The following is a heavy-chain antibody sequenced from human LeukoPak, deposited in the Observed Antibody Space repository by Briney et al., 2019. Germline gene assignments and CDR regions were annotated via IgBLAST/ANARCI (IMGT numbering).Heavy chain of an antibody. CDR3: AEYTTAYDAFDI. J-gene: IGHJ3*02. Sequence: SETLSLTCTVSGGSISSYYWSWIRQPAGKGLEWIGRIYTSGSTNYNPSLKSRVTMSVDTSKNQFSLKLSSVTAADTAVYYCAEYTTAYDAFDIWGQGTMVTVSS. CDR1: GGSISSYY. D-gene: IGHD1-1*01. CDR2: IYTSGST. V-gene: IGHV4-4*07.